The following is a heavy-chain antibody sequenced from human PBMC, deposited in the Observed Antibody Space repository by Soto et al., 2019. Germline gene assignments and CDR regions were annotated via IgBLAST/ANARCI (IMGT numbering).Heavy chain of an antibody. CDR2: IWYDGSNK. J-gene: IGHJ6*01. CDR3: AREGSEYQLLFSYYYGMDV. V-gene: IGHV3-33*01. CDR1: GLTFSSYG. Sequence: GGSLRLSCAASGLTFSSYGMHWVRQAPGKGLEWVAVIWYDGSNKYYADSVKGRFTISRDNSKNTLYLQMNSLRVADTAVYYCAREGSEYQLLFSYYYGMDVWGQGTTVTVS. D-gene: IGHD2-2*01.